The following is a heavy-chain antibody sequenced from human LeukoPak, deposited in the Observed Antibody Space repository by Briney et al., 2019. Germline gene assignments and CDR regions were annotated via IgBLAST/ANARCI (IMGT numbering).Heavy chain of an antibody. CDR1: GFTFSSYW. CDR3: YGANAEH. Sequence: GGSLRLSCAASGFTFSSYWMHWVRQAPGKGLVWVSGTNTDGSRTMYADSVKGRFTIARDDAKNTLYLQMNSLRAEDMAVYYCYGANAEHWGQGTVVTVSS. D-gene: IGHD4-23*01. CDR2: TNTDGSRT. V-gene: IGHV3-74*03. J-gene: IGHJ1*01.